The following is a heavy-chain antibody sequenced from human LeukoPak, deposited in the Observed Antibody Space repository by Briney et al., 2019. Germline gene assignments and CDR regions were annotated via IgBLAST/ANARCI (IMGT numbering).Heavy chain of an antibody. D-gene: IGHD6-13*01. Sequence: SETLSLTCTVSGGSISSSDYYWSWIRQHPGKGLEWIGSIYYSGSTYYNPSLKSRVTISVDTSKNQFSLKLSSVTAADTAVYYCAREASGSSSSWFGGFDPWGQGTLVTVSS. V-gene: IGHV4-39*07. CDR3: AREASGSSSSWFGGFDP. CDR1: GGSISSSDYY. J-gene: IGHJ5*02. CDR2: IYYSGST.